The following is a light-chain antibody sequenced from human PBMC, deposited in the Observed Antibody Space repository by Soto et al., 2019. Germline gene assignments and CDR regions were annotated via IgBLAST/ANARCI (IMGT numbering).Light chain of an antibody. J-gene: IGKJ5*01. CDR1: QGISSY. CDR2: SAS. Sequence: DIPLTQSPSSLSSSVGDTVTITFRVSQGISSYLNWYRQKPGKVPKLLIYSASNLQSGVPSRFSGSGSGTDFTLTISSLQPEDVATYYCQKYGSAPVTFGQGTRLEIK. CDR3: QKYGSAPVT. V-gene: IGKV1-27*01.